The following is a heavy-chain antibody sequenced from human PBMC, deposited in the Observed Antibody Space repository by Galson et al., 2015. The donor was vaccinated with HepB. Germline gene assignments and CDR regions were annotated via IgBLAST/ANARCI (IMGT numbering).Heavy chain of an antibody. V-gene: IGHV3-74*01. J-gene: IGHJ4*02. Sequence: SLRLSCAASGFTFSSYRMHWVRQAPGKGLVWVSRTNSDGSRTSYADSVKGRSTISRDNAKNTLYLQMNSLRAEDTAVYYCARVIDFWSGSPDYWGQGTLVTVSS. D-gene: IGHD3-3*01. CDR1: GFTFSSYR. CDR2: TNSDGSRT. CDR3: ARVIDFWSGSPDY.